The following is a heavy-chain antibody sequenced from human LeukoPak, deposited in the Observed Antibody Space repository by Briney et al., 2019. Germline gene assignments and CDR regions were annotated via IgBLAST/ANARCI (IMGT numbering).Heavy chain of an antibody. CDR3: ARHRRSVLGTFDI. CDR2: IYFGRNT. D-gene: IGHD1-14*01. Sequence: SETLSLTCTVSGGSISSISFSWGWIRQPPGMGLEWSGNIYFGRNTYYNPSLKSRVTISVDTSKNQFSLKLRSVTAADTAVYYCARHRRSVLGTFDIWGQGTMVTVS. CDR1: GGSISSISFS. J-gene: IGHJ3*02. V-gene: IGHV4-39*01.